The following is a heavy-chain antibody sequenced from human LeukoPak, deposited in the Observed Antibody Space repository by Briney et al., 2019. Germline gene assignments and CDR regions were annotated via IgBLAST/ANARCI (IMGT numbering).Heavy chain of an antibody. V-gene: IGHV3-7*01. Sequence: GGSLRLSCAASGFTFSNYWMSWVRQAPGKGLEWVANIKQDGNEKYYVDSVKGRFTISRDSTKNSLYLQMNSLRAEVTAVYYCARDSDGYGGNSDYWGQGTLVTVSS. CDR3: ARDSDGYGGNSDY. CDR1: GFTFSNYW. D-gene: IGHD4-23*01. CDR2: IKQDGNEK. J-gene: IGHJ4*02.